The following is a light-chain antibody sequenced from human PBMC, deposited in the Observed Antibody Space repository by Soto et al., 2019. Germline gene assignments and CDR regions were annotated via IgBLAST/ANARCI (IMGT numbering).Light chain of an antibody. J-gene: IGKJ5*01. CDR1: RVISSW. Sequence: DIQMTQSPSSVSASVGDSVTITCRASRVISSWLAWYQQRPGKAPKLLIYAASTLRSGVPLRFSGSASGTEFTLTISSLQREDFPTYYCQQTHSFPPTFGQGTRLDI. CDR3: QQTHSFPPT. CDR2: AAS. V-gene: IGKV1D-12*01.